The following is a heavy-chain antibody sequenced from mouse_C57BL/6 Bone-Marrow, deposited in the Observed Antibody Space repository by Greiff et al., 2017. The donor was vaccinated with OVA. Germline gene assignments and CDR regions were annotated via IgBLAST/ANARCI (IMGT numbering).Heavy chain of an antibody. CDR1: GYTFTSYW. CDR2: IDPSDSYN. Sequence: QVQLQQPGAELVMPGASVKLSCKASGYTFTSYWMHWVKQRPGQGLEWIGEIDPSDSYNNSNQKFKGKSTLTVDKSSSTAYMQLSSLTSEDSAVYYCAREDYYGSSFYYAMDYWGQGTSVTVSS. D-gene: IGHD1-1*01. V-gene: IGHV1-69*01. CDR3: AREDYYGSSFYYAMDY. J-gene: IGHJ4*01.